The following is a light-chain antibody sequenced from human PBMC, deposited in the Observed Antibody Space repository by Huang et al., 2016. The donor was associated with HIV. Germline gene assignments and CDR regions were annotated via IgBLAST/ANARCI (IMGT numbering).Light chain of an antibody. Sequence: IQMTQSPTSLSASVGDRVSIACRASQRISTYLNWYQQKPGKAPKLLISSASALHSGGPSSFSGRGSGTDFTLTIRGLQLDDFATYYCQQSYSALSSFGPGTRL. CDR1: QRISTY. CDR3: QQSYSALSS. V-gene: IGKV1-39*01. CDR2: SAS. J-gene: IGKJ5*01.